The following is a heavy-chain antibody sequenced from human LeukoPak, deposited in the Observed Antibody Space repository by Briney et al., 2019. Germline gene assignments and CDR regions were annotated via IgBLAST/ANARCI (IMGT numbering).Heavy chain of an antibody. V-gene: IGHV3-53*01. CDR3: ARVPIAVAGTYYYYGMDV. CDR1: GFTVSSNY. CDR2: IYSGGST. J-gene: IGHJ6*02. Sequence: GGSLRLSSAASGFTVSSNYMSWVREALGKGLEWVSVIYSGGSTYYADSVKGRFTISRDNSKNTLYLQMNSLRAEDTAVYYCARVPIAVAGTYYYYGMDVWGQGTTVTVSS. D-gene: IGHD6-19*01.